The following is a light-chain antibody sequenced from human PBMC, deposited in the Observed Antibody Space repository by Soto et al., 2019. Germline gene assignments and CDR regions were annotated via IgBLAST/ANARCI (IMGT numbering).Light chain of an antibody. CDR3: QKYGSSLLT. J-gene: IGKJ4*01. V-gene: IGKV3-20*01. Sequence: ELVLTQSPGTLSVSPGESATLSCRDSQSVSSSYLAWYQQKTGQAPRLLIYGASSRATGIPDRLSGSGSGTDLTLTIGRLEPEDFAVYYCQKYGSSLLTCGGGTKVDIK. CDR2: GAS. CDR1: QSVSSSY.